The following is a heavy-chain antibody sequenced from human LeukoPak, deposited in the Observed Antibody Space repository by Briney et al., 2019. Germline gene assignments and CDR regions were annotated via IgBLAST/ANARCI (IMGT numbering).Heavy chain of an antibody. CDR1: GFSFSGHW. CDR3: ARGPNSNWSGLDF. Sequence: GGSLRLSCTASGFSFSGHWMHWARQLPGKGLVWVSRISPTGSTTSYADSVKGRFSVSRDNAKNTLYLQVNNLRAEDTAVYYCARGPNSNWSGLDFWGQGTLLTVSS. V-gene: IGHV3-74*01. J-gene: IGHJ4*02. CDR2: ISPTGSTT. D-gene: IGHD6-6*01.